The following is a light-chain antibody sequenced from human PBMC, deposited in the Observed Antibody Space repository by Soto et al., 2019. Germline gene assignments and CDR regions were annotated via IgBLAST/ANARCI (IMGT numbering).Light chain of an antibody. Sequence: DIVMTQSPDSLAVSLGERATINCKSSQSVFYSSNNKNYLAWYHQKPGQPPKLLIYWASTRESGVPDRFSGSGSGTDFTLTISSLQAEDVAVYYCQQYCRTPHAFGQGTKLEIK. CDR2: WAS. CDR3: QQYCRTPHA. CDR1: QSVFYSSNNKNY. J-gene: IGKJ2*01. V-gene: IGKV4-1*01.